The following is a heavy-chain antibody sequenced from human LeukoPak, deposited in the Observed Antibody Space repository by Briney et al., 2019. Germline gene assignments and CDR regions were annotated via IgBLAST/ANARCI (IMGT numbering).Heavy chain of an antibody. Sequence: GGSLRLSCVGSGFSFRSHWVNWVRQSPGKGLEWVANIKPDGSDKYYVDSARGRSTVSRDNAKNSAFLQMNSLRAEDTAIYYCATISAQTFDIWGQGTLVSVSS. CDR1: GFSFRSHW. V-gene: IGHV3-7*01. CDR2: IKPDGSDK. D-gene: IGHD5-24*01. J-gene: IGHJ3*02. CDR3: ATISAQTFDI.